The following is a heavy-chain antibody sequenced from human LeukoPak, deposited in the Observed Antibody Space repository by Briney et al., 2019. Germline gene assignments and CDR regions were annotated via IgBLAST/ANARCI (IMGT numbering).Heavy chain of an antibody. CDR3: ARGSAAIRGPYYFAY. V-gene: IGHV1-8*01. D-gene: IGHD2-2*02. Sequence: GGSVRVSCKASGYTFTSYDMNWVRQAPGQGLEWMGWMNPNSGNTDYAQKFQGRVTMTRNTSISTAYMQLSSLRSEHTAVYYCARGSAAIRGPYYFAYWDQGTLVTVSS. CDR1: GYTFTSYD. J-gene: IGHJ4*02. CDR2: MNPNSGNT.